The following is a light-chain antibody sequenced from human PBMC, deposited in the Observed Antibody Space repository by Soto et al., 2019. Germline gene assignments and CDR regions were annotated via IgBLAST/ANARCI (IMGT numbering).Light chain of an antibody. CDR3: QQYNNWPPGT. Sequence: DIQMTQSPSSLSASIGDRVTITCQASQDISDFLNWYQERPGKAPQLLIYDASKLETGVPSRFSGSGYATEFTLTISSLQSEDFAVYYCQQYNNWPPGTFGQGTKVEIK. J-gene: IGKJ1*01. CDR1: QDISDF. V-gene: IGKV1-33*01. CDR2: DAS.